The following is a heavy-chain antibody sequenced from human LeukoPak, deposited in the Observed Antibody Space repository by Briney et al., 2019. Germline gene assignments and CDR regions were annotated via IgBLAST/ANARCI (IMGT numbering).Heavy chain of an antibody. CDR3: AKFSWTNYDFWSGYYYFDY. Sequence: GGSLRLSCAASGFTFSSYVMSGGRQAPGKGLEWVSAISGSGGSTYYADSVKGRFTISRDNSKNTLYLQMNSLRAEDTAVYYCAKFSWTNYDFWSGYYYFDYWGQGTLVTVSS. CDR1: GFTFSSYV. D-gene: IGHD3-3*01. V-gene: IGHV3-23*01. CDR2: ISGSGGST. J-gene: IGHJ4*02.